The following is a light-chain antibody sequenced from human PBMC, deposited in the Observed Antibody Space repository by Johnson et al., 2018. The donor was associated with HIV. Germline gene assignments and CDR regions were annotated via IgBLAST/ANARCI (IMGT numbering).Light chain of an antibody. CDR1: SSNIGNNY. J-gene: IGLJ1*01. CDR3: GTWDNSLSANV. CDR2: DNN. Sequence: SVLTQPPSVSAAPGQTVTISCSGSSSNIGNNYVSWYQQLPGTAPKLLIYDNNKRPSGIPDRFSGSKSGTSATLGITGLQTGDEADYYCGTWDNSLSANVFGTGTKVTVL. V-gene: IGLV1-51*01.